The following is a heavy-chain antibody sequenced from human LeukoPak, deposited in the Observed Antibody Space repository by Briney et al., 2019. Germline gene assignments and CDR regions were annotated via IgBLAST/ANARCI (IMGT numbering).Heavy chain of an antibody. V-gene: IGHV3-30*02. CDR2: IWYGGSNK. CDR1: GFTFSSYG. CDR3: AKGGAARAFDY. J-gene: IGHJ4*02. D-gene: IGHD6-6*01. Sequence: GGSLRLSCAASGFTFSSYGMHWVRQAPGKGLEWVAVIWYGGSNKYYADSVKGRFTISRDNSKNTLYLQMNSLRAEDTAVYYCAKGGAARAFDYWGQGTLVTVSS.